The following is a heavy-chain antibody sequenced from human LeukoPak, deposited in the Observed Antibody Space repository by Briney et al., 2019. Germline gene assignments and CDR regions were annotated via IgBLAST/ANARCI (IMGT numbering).Heavy chain of an antibody. J-gene: IGHJ4*02. V-gene: IGHV3-30*02. CDR2: IRYDGSNK. CDR1: GFTFSSYG. Sequence: GGSLRLSCAASGFTFSSYGMHWVRQAPGKGLEWVAFIRYDGSNKYYADSVKGRFTISRDNSKNTLYLQMNSLRAEDTAVYYCAKGFIGIKRGYSGYDGEYFDYWGQGTLVTVSS. CDR3: AKGFIGIKRGYSGYDGEYFDY. D-gene: IGHD5-12*01.